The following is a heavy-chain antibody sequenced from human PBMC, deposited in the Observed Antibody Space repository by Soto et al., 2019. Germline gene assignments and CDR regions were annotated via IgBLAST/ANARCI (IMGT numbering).Heavy chain of an antibody. J-gene: IGHJ6*02. V-gene: IGHV3-30-3*01. Sequence: QVQLVESGGGVVQPGRSLRLSCAASGFTFSSYAMHWVRQAPGKGLEWVAVISYDGSNKYYADSVKGRFTISRDNSKNTLYLQMNSLRAEDTAVYYCARNIAVVGTYYYYYGMDVWGQGTTVTVSS. CDR2: ISYDGSNK. D-gene: IGHD6-19*01. CDR1: GFTFSSYA. CDR3: ARNIAVVGTYYYYYGMDV.